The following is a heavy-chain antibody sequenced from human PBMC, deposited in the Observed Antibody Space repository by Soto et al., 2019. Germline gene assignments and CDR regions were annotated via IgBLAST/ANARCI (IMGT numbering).Heavy chain of an antibody. CDR3: AKSTGSGWYGDLFHD. J-gene: IGHJ4*02. D-gene: IGHD6-19*01. CDR2: ISDDGGNQ. Sequence: VQLVESGGGVVQPGRSLRLSCTASGFTFNSFGMHWVRQAPGKGLEWVAVISDDGGNQNYADSVKGRFTVSRDNSKTTLYLQMNSLRAEDTAVYYCAKSTGSGWYGDLFHDWGQGTLVTVSS. V-gene: IGHV3-30*18. CDR1: GFTFNSFG.